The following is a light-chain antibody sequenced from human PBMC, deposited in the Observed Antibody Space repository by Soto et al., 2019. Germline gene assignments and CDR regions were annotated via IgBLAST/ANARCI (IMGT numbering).Light chain of an antibody. CDR2: WAS. V-gene: IGKV4-1*01. CDR1: QSLLYSPLQKNY. Sequence: DFVMTQSPDSLAVSLGERATINCKSSQSLLYSPLQKNYLDWYRQKPGQPPELLISWASTRESGVPDRISGSGSGTDFTLTISSLQAEDVAVYYCQQYFSTLFTFGPGTKVEIK. CDR3: QQYFSTLFT. J-gene: IGKJ3*01.